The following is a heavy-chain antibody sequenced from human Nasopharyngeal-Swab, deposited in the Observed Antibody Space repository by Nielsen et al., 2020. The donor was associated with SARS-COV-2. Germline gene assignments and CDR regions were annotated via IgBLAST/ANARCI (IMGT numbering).Heavy chain of an antibody. V-gene: IGHV4-4*07. Sequence: GSLRLSCTVSGGSISSYYWSWIRQPAGKGLEWIGRIYTSGSTNYNPSLKSRVTMSVDTSKNQFSLKLSSVTAADTAVYYCARSVRGPLPSWFDPWGQGTLVTVSS. CDR1: GGSISSYY. CDR3: ARSVRGPLPSWFDP. D-gene: IGHD3-10*01. J-gene: IGHJ5*02. CDR2: IYTSGST.